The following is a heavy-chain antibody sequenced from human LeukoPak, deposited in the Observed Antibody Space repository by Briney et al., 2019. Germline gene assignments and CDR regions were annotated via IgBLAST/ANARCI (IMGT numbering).Heavy chain of an antibody. Sequence: SETLSLTCTVSGGSISSYYWSWIRQPPGKGLEWIGYIYYSGGSNFNPSLKSRVTISLDKSQNQFSLNLSSVTAADTAVYYCARGSYTSGWYRDEYWGQGTLVTVSS. CDR3: ARGSYTSGWYRDEY. V-gene: IGHV4-59*01. J-gene: IGHJ4*02. CDR2: IYYSGGS. CDR1: GGSISSYY. D-gene: IGHD6-19*01.